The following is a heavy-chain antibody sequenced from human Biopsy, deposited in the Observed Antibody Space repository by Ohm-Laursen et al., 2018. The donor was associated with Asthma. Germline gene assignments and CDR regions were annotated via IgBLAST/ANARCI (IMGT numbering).Heavy chain of an antibody. CDR3: ARGDSSNWSHYYFDY. V-gene: IGHV3-53*01. D-gene: IGHD3-22*01. Sequence: SLRLSCAASGFAVSRDHMFWVRQAPGKGLEWVSVIYSGGTSHTADSVRGRFTTSRDYSKNTLYLQMHSLRAEDTAVYYCARGDSSNWSHYYFDYWGQGTLVTASS. CDR2: IYSGGTS. J-gene: IGHJ4*02. CDR1: GFAVSRDH.